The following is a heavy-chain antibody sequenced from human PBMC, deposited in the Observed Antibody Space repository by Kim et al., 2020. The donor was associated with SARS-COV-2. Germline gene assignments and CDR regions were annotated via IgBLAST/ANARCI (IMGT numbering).Heavy chain of an antibody. J-gene: IGHJ6*02. CDR2: INSDGSST. D-gene: IGHD3-9*01. Sequence: GGSLRLSCAASGFTFSSYWMHWVRQAPGKGLVWVSRINSDGSSTTYADSVKGRFTISRDNAKNTLYLQMNSLRAKDTAVYNCARDQIPGFNWDILTGYYRSSYYYYGMYVWGRGTTVTVSS. CDR3: ARDQIPGFNWDILTGYYRSSYYYYGMYV. CDR1: GFTFSSYW. V-gene: IGHV3-74*01.